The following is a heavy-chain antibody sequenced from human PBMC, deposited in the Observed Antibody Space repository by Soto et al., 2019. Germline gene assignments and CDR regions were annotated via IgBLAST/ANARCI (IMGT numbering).Heavy chain of an antibody. Sequence: GGSLRLSCAASGFSFTNYGMHWVRQAPGKGLECVAVIWYDGSNKYYADSVKGRFAISKDNSQNTLYLQMNNLRPEDTAVYYCTRDPYGGSRYYFDSWGQGTLVTVSS. CDR1: GFSFTNYG. V-gene: IGHV3-33*01. D-gene: IGHD1-26*01. CDR2: IWYDGSNK. J-gene: IGHJ4*02. CDR3: TRDPYGGSRYYFDS.